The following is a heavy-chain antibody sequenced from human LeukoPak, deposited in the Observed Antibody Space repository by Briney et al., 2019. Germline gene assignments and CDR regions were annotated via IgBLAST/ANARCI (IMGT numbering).Heavy chain of an antibody. Sequence: PSETLSLTCAVYGGSFSGYYWSWIRQPPGKGLEWIGEINHSGSTNYNPSLKSRVTISVVTSKNQFSLKLSSVTAADTAVYYCARVKAANHKYYYYYYMDVWGKGTTVTVSS. CDR3: ARVKAANHKYYYYYYMDV. CDR1: GGSFSGYY. J-gene: IGHJ6*03. D-gene: IGHD1-14*01. V-gene: IGHV4-34*01. CDR2: INHSGST.